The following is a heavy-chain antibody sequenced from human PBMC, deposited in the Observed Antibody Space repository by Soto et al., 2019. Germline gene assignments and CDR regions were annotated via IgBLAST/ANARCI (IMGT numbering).Heavy chain of an antibody. CDR3: ASPISARARLPFDY. J-gene: IGHJ4*02. CDR2: IIPIFGTA. Sequence: SGKVSCKASGGTFSSYAISWVRQAPGQGLEWMGGIIPIFGTANYAQKFQGRVTITADESTSTAYMELSSLRPEDTAVYYCASPISARARLPFDYWGQGTLVTVSA. V-gene: IGHV1-69*13. D-gene: IGHD3-10*01. CDR1: GGTFSSYA.